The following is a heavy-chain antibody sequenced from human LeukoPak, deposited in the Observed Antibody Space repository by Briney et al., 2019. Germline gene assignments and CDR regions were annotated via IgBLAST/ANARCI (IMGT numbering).Heavy chain of an antibody. J-gene: IGHJ4*02. V-gene: IGHV4-39*07. CDR1: GGSINNANYY. CDR3: ARGMSSSWPGRVDY. D-gene: IGHD6-13*01. CDR2: IYYSGST. Sequence: SETLSLTCTVSGGSINNANYYWGWIRQPPGKGLEWIGSIYYSGSTFYNPSLKSRVTISVDTSKNQFSLQLRSVTAADTAVYYCARGMSSSWPGRVDYWGQGTLVTVSS.